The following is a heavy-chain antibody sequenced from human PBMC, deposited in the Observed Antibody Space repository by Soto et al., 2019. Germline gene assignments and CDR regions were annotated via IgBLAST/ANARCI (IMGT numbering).Heavy chain of an antibody. CDR1: DYSIGSGYY. V-gene: IGHV4-38-2*02. J-gene: IGHJ3*01. CDR3: ARDGNSGSRPDAFDL. Sequence: SETLSLTCTVSDYSIGSGYYWGWIRQPPGKGLEWIGSIIHSGNTNYNPSLKSRVTMSVDTSKNQFSLKLSSVIAADTAVYYCARDGNSGSRPDAFDLWGQGTMVTVSS. D-gene: IGHD1-26*01. CDR2: IIHSGNT.